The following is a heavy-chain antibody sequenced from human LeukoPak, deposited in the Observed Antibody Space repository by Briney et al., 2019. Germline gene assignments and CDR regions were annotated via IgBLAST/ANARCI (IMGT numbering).Heavy chain of an antibody. J-gene: IGHJ4*02. D-gene: IGHD4-23*01. V-gene: IGHV3-23*01. Sequence: GGSLRLSCAASGFTVFNYAMAWVRQAPGKGLEWVSAINGGNDATNYANSVKGRFTISRDNSKNTLYLQMNNLRAEDTAVYYCAKDILRWSFDYWGPGSLVTVAS. CDR3: AKDILRWSFDY. CDR2: INGGNDAT. CDR1: GFTVFNYA.